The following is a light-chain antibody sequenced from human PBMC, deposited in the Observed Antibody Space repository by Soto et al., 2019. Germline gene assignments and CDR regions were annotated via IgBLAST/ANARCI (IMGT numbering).Light chain of an antibody. V-gene: IGKV3-11*01. CDR3: QQRHNWPIT. CDR1: QSVSTY. J-gene: IGKJ5*01. CDR2: GAS. Sequence: EIVLTQSPGTLSLSPGEMATPSCRASQSVSTYLAWYQQRPGQSPRLIIYGASNRATGVPARFSGGGSGTDCTLTISSLEPEDVRVYYCQQRHNWPITLGQGTRLEIK.